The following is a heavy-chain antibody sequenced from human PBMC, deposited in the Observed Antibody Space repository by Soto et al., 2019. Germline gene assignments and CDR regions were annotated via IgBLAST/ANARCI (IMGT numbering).Heavy chain of an antibody. Sequence: SGPTLVNPTQTLTLTCTFSGFSFSTSGVGVGWIRQPPGKALEWLALIYWNDDKRYSPSLKSRLTITKDTSKNQVVLTMTNMDPVDTATYYCAHRPSGWYLFDYWGQGTLVTVSS. D-gene: IGHD6-19*01. CDR3: AHRPSGWYLFDY. J-gene: IGHJ4*02. CDR1: GFSFSTSGVG. CDR2: IYWNDDK. V-gene: IGHV2-5*01.